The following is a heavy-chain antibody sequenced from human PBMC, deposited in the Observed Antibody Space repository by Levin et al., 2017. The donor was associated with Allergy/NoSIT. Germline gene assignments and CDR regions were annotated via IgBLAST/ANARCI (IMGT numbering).Heavy chain of an antibody. CDR2: INPNSGGT. D-gene: IGHD3-10*01. CDR1: GYTFTGYY. V-gene: IGHV1-2*02. J-gene: IGHJ3*02. CDR3: ARVRGSGSHHDAFDI. Sequence: ASVKVSCKASGYTFTGYYMHWVRQAPGQGLEWMGWINPNSGGTNYAQKFQGRVTMTRDTSISTAYMELSRLRSDDTAVYYCARVRGSGSHHDAFDIWGQGTMVTVSS.